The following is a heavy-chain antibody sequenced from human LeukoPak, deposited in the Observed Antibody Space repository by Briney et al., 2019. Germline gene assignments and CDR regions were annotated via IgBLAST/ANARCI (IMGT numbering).Heavy chain of an antibody. CDR1: GGSISSYY. V-gene: IGHV4-59*08. CDR3: ARRGIAAAGYDY. CDR2: FYYSGST. Sequence: SETLSLTCTVSGGSISSYYWSWIRQPPGKGLEWIGFFYYSGSTNYNPSLKSRVTISVDTSKNQFSLNLSSVTAADTAVYYCARRGIAAAGYDYWGQGTLVTVSS. D-gene: IGHD6-13*01. J-gene: IGHJ4*02.